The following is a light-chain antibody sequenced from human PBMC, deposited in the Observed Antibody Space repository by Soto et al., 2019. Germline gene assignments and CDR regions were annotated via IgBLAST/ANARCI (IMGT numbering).Light chain of an antibody. CDR3: SSYTSSSTLLYV. CDR2: DVS. J-gene: IGLJ1*01. CDR1: SSDVGGYNY. V-gene: IGLV2-14*01. Sequence: QSALTQPASVSGSPGQSITISCTGTSSDVGGYNYVSWYPQHPGKAPKLMIYDVSNRPSGVSNRFSGSKSGNTASLTISGLQAEDEADYYGSSYTSSSTLLYVFGTGTKLTVL.